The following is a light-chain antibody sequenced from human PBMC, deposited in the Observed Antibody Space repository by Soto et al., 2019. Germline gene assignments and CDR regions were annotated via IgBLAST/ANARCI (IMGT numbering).Light chain of an antibody. J-gene: IGKJ2*01. Sequence: EIVMTQSPATLSVSPGERATLSCRASQSISGELAWYQQRPGQPPRRLIYGVSTRATGVPYRFSGSGSGSDFTLTISGLQSEDFAVYYCQQGHDWPLTFGQGTSLDI. CDR3: QQGHDWPLT. V-gene: IGKV3-15*01. CDR2: GVS. CDR1: QSISGE.